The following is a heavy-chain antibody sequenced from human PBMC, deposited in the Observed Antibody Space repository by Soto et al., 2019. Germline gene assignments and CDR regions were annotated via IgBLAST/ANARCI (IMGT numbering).Heavy chain of an antibody. CDR1: GGTFSSHS. D-gene: IGHD1-1*01. CDR2: IIPIFGPA. V-gene: IGHV1-69*13. J-gene: IGHJ6*02. Sequence: SVKVSCKSSGGTFSSHSINWVRQAPGQGLEWMGGIIPIFGPANFAKKFQGRVTITADESTTTAYMELSSLTSEDTAVYYCATGSFTSTGGRIGYHYNAVDVWGQGTTVTVSS. CDR3: ATGSFTSTGGRIGYHYNAVDV.